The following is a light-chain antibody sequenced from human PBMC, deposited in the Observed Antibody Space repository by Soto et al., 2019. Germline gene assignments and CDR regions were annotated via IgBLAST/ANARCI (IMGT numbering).Light chain of an antibody. CDR1: QSVLHSSNNKNY. V-gene: IGKV4-1*01. CDR2: CAS. CDR3: QQYYGTLWT. Sequence: DIVMTQSPDSLAVSLGERASINCKSSQSVLHSSNNKNYLAWYQQKPGQPPKLLIYCASTRESGVPDRFSGSGSGTDFTLTISGLQAEDVAVYFCQQYYGTLWTFGQGTKVEIK. J-gene: IGKJ1*01.